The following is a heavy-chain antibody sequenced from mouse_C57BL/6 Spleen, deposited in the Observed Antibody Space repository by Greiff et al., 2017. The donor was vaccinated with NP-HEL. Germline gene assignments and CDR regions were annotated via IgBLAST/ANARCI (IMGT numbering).Heavy chain of an antibody. CDR3: AGGSSYFDY. CDR2: IHPNSGST. Sequence: VKQRPGQGLEWIGMIHPNSGSTNYNEKFKSKATLTVDKSSSTAYMQLSSLTSEDSAVYYCAGGSSYFDYWGQGTTLTVSS. V-gene: IGHV1-64*01. D-gene: IGHD1-1*01. J-gene: IGHJ2*01.